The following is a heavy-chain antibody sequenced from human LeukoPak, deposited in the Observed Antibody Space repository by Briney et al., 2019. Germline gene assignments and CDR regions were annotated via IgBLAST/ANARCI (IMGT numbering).Heavy chain of an antibody. J-gene: IGHJ4*02. Sequence: QSGGSLRLSCAPSGFTFRGYAVHWVRQAPGRGLEWVAVVSYDETSKYYTDSVKGRFTISRDIAKSSLYLQMNSLRAEDTAIYYCVQGGYDYPADYWGRGTLVTVSS. CDR2: VSYDETSK. D-gene: IGHD5-12*01. CDR3: VQGGYDYPADY. V-gene: IGHV3-30*07. CDR1: GFTFRGYA.